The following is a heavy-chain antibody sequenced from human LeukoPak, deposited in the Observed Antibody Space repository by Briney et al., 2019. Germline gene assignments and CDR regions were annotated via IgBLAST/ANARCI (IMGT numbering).Heavy chain of an antibody. CDR3: ARGLRSSWYAFDY. J-gene: IGHJ4*02. Sequence: ASVKVSCKASGYTFTSYGISWVRQAPGQGLEWMGWISAYNGNTNYAQKLQGRVTITWDTSASTAYMELSSLRSEDMAVYYCARGLRSSWYAFDYWGQGTLVTVSS. V-gene: IGHV1-18*03. CDR1: GYTFTSYG. D-gene: IGHD6-13*01. CDR2: ISAYNGNT.